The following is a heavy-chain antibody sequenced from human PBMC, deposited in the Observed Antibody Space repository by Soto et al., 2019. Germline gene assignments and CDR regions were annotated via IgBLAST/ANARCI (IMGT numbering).Heavy chain of an antibody. J-gene: IGHJ6*02. Sequence: ETLSLTCTVSGGSVSSGXXXXTWIRQPPGKGLEWIGCIYYTGSTNYNPSLKSRVSISVDTSEDQFSLKLSSVTAADTAIYYCARDSSITYYYGMDVWGQGTTVTVSS. V-gene: IGHV4-61*01. D-gene: IGHD3-16*01. CDR2: IYYTGST. CDR3: ARDSSITYYYGMDV. CDR1: GGSVSSGXXX.